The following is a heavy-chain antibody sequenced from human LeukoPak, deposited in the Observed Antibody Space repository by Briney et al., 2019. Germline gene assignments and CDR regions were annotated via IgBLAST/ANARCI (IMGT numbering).Heavy chain of an antibody. V-gene: IGHV3-23*01. D-gene: IGHD6-13*01. CDR3: AKDRRRQQLASSPLDY. J-gene: IGHJ4*02. CDR2: IRASGGLR. CDR1: GFTFNDFA. Sequence: GGSLRLSCAASGFTFNDFAMMWVRQAPGRGLEWVSAIRASGGLRFYADSVKGRFTISRDNSKNTLYLQMNSLRAADTAVYYCAKDRRRQQLASSPLDYWGQGTLVTVSS.